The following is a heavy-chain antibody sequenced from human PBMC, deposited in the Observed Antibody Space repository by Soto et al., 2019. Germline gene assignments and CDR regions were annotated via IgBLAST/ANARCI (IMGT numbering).Heavy chain of an antibody. CDR2: IYYSGST. J-gene: IGHJ6*02. Sequence: SETLSLTCAVSGGSISSSNWWSWVRQPPGKGLEWIGYIYYSGSTYYSPSLKSRVTISVDTSKNQFSLKLSSMTAADTAVYYCARVDILTVYGCMDVWGQGTTVTVSS. D-gene: IGHD3-9*01. V-gene: IGHV4-30-4*01. CDR1: GGSISSSNW. CDR3: ARVDILTVYGCMDV.